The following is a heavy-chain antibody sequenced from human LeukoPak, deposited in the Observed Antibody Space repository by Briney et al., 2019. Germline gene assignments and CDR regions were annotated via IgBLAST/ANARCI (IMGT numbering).Heavy chain of an antibody. Sequence: GGSLRLSCAASGFTFSSYSTNWVRQAPGKGLEWVSSISISSSYIYYADSVKGRFTIPRDNAKNSLYLQMNSLRAEDTAVYYCARGPQKNGHSSGYPGYFDYWGQGTLVTVSS. V-gene: IGHV3-21*01. CDR1: GFTFSSYS. CDR3: ARGPQKNGHSSGYPGYFDY. J-gene: IGHJ4*02. D-gene: IGHD3-22*01. CDR2: ISISSSYI.